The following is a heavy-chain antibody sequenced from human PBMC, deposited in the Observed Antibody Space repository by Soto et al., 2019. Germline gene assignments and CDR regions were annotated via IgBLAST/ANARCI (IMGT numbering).Heavy chain of an antibody. D-gene: IGHD5-18*01. CDR3: ARHGYSYGGGYFDY. CDR2: IYSGGSA. J-gene: IGHJ4*02. Sequence: EVRLVESGGGLVQPGGSLRLSCAASGFTVSSNYMSWVRQAPGKGLEWVSVIYSGGSAYYADSVKGRFTISRDNPKNTLYLQMNSLRAEDTAVYYCARHGYSYGGGYFDYWGQGTLVSVSS. V-gene: IGHV3-66*04. CDR1: GFTVSSNY.